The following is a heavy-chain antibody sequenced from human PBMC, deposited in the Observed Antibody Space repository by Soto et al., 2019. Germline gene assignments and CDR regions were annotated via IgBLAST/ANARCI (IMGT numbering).Heavy chain of an antibody. Sequence: QVHLVQSGAEVKKPGSSVNVSCKASGGTFSNYAITCVRQAPGQGLEWLGRIIPIFGTTNVAQKFQGRVTITADESTTTAYMELSGLRSDDTAVYYCAKDGGADGYFGNWFDPWGQGTLVTVSS. CDR2: IIPIFGTT. CDR1: GGTFSNYA. V-gene: IGHV1-69*15. CDR3: AKDGGADGYFGNWFDP. D-gene: IGHD5-12*01. J-gene: IGHJ5*02.